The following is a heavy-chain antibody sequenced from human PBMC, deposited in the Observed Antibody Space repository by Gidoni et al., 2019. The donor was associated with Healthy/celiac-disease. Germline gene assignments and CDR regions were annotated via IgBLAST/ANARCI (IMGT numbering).Heavy chain of an antibody. CDR1: GGSISSGSYY. J-gene: IGHJ6*02. D-gene: IGHD5-12*01. Sequence: QVQLQESGPGLVKPSQTLSLTCTVSGGSISSGSYYWSWIRQPAGKGLEWIGRIYTSGSTNYNPSLKSRVTISVDTSKNQFSLKLSSVTAADTAVYYCATKYSGYGHYYYYYGMDVWGQGTTVTVSS. CDR3: ATKYSGYGHYYYYYGMDV. CDR2: IYTSGST. V-gene: IGHV4-61*02.